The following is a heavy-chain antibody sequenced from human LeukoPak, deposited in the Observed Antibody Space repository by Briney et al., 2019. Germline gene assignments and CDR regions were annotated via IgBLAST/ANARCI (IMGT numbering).Heavy chain of an antibody. CDR1: GGSISSSSYY. J-gene: IGHJ4*02. CDR3: ARDGY. Sequence: PSETLSLTCTVSGGSISSSSYYWGWIRQPPGKGLEWIGSILYSGTIYYNPSLKSRVTISVDTSKNQFSLKLSSVTAADTAVYYCARDGYRGQGTLVTVSS. V-gene: IGHV4-39*07. CDR2: ILYSGTI.